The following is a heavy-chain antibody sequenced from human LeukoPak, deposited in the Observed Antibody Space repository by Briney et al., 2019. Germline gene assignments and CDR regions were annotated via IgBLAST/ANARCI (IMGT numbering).Heavy chain of an antibody. D-gene: IGHD3-22*01. Sequence: SQALSLTCTLSGGSFSRYYWNWIRQPPGKGLEWIGYIYYGGSTNYKPSLKSRATISIDTSKNQCSLNLSSVTAADTAVFYCARLGDDGSGLGAFDIWGQGTMVTVSS. CDR3: ARLGDDGSGLGAFDI. J-gene: IGHJ3*02. CDR2: IYYGGST. CDR1: GGSFSRYY. V-gene: IGHV4-59*08.